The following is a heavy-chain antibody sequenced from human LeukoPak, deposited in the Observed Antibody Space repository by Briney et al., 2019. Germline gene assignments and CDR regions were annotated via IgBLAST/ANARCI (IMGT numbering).Heavy chain of an antibody. Sequence: SQTLSLTCTVSGGSISSGDYYWSWIRQPPGKGLEWIGHIYYSGSTYYNPSLKSRVTISVDTSKNQFSLKLSSVTAADTAVYYCAKRGQFWSGYHNWFDPWGQGTLVTVSS. J-gene: IGHJ5*02. CDR2: IYYSGST. V-gene: IGHV4-30-4*08. CDR1: GGSISSGDYY. CDR3: AKRGQFWSGYHNWFDP. D-gene: IGHD3-3*02.